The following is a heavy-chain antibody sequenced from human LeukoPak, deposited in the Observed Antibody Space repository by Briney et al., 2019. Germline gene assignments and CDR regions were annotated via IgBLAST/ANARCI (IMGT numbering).Heavy chain of an antibody. Sequence: SKTLSLICAVYGGSFSGDSWTWIRQPPGKGLEWIGEINHSGNTNYNPSLKSRVTISIDTSKNQFSLKLSSVIAADTAVYYCARHFRRYPYYFDYWGQGTLVTVSS. CDR3: ARHFRRYPYYFDY. J-gene: IGHJ4*02. V-gene: IGHV4-34*01. CDR2: INHSGNT. CDR1: GGSFSGDS. D-gene: IGHD2-2*02.